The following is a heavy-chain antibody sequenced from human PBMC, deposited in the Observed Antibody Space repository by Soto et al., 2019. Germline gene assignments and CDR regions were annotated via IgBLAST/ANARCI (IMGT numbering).Heavy chain of an antibody. J-gene: IGHJ4*02. CDR2: ITWNGGSK. CDR3: AKDRAKYGLENFDY. D-gene: IGHD4-17*01. V-gene: IGHV3-9*01. CDR1: GFTFDDFA. Sequence: PGGSLRLSCAASGFTFDDFAMHWVRQGPGKGLEWVAGITWNGGSKDYADSVRGRFTISRDNAKNSLFLQMNSLRPEDTALYYCAKDRAKYGLENFDYWGQGTPVTVSS.